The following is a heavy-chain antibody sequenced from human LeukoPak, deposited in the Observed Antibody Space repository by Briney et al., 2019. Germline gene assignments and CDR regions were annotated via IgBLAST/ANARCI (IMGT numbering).Heavy chain of an antibody. D-gene: IGHD6-19*01. V-gene: IGHV1-69*04. J-gene: IGHJ5*02. Sequence: ASVKVSCKASEGTFSSYAISWVRQAPGQGLEWMGRIIPILGIANYAQKFQGRVTITADKSTSTAYMELSSLRSEDTAVYYCARVLAVAGTWWFDPWGQGTLVTVSS. CDR3: ARVLAVAGTWWFDP. CDR1: EGTFSSYA. CDR2: IIPILGIA.